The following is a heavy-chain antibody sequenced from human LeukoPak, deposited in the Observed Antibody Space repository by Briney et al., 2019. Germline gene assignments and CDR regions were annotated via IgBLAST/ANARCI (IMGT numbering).Heavy chain of an antibody. CDR2: IYHSGST. V-gene: IGHV4-30-2*01. J-gene: IGHJ4*02. D-gene: IGHD3-9*01. CDR1: GGSISSGGYS. Sequence: SETLSLTCAIPGGSISSGGYSWSWIRQPPGKGLEWIGYIYHSGSTYYNPSLKSRVTISVDRSKNQFSLKLSSVAAADTALYYCARGYYDILTGYPYYFDYWGQGTLVTVSS. CDR3: ARGYYDILTGYPYYFDY.